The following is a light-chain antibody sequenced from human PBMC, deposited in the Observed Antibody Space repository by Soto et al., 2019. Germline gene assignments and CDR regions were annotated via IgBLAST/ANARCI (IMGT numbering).Light chain of an antibody. CDR1: QSVSNN. CDR3: QQHNNWPPIT. CDR2: GSP. J-gene: IGKJ5*01. V-gene: IGKV3-15*01. Sequence: VMKQSPATLSLSPGDRVTLSCRASQSVSNNLVWYQQKPCQAPRLLMYGSPIRATGIPARFSGSGSGTEFTLTIGSLQSEDFAVYYCQQHNNWPPITVGQGTRLE.